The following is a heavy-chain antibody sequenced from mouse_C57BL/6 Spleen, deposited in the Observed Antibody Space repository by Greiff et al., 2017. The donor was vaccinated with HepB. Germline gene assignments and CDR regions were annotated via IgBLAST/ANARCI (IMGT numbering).Heavy chain of an antibody. J-gene: IGHJ3*01. Sequence: VQLQQPGAELVMPGASVKLSCKASGYTFTSYWMHWVKQRPGQGLEWIGEIDPSDSYTNYNQKFKGKSTLTVDKSSSTAYMQLSSLTSEDSAVYYCAPAYYSNPWFAYWGQGTLVTVSA. V-gene: IGHV1-69*01. CDR2: IDPSDSYT. CDR1: GYTFTSYW. D-gene: IGHD2-5*01. CDR3: APAYYSNPWFAY.